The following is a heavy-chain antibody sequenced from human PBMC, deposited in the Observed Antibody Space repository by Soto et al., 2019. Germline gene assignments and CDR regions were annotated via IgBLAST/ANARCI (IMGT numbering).Heavy chain of an antibody. CDR3: ARSGDNCNVLDY. V-gene: IGHV3-11*06. D-gene: IGHD1-1*01. Sequence: QVHLVESGGGLVKPGGSLRLSCAASGFTFSDYYMSWVRQAPGRGLEWLSYSSNSGTFASYATSVKGRFSISRDNANNSLDLEMNSLRVEDTAVYYCARSGDNCNVLDYWGQGTPVTVSS. CDR2: SSNSGTFA. CDR1: GFTFSDYY. J-gene: IGHJ4*02.